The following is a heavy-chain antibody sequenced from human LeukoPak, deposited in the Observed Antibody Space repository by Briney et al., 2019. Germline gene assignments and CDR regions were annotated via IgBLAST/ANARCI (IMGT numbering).Heavy chain of an antibody. V-gene: IGHV4-39*01. J-gene: IGHJ4*02. Sequence: SGTLSLTCTVSGGSISSSCCYWGWIRQPPGKGLEWFGNIYYSGSTHYNPSLKSRVTISVDTSKNQFSLILSSVTAADTAVYYCARSQGYCSGGGCYEFDYWGQGTLVTVSS. D-gene: IGHD2-15*01. CDR1: GGSISSSCCY. CDR3: ARSQGYCSGGGCYEFDY. CDR2: IYYSGST.